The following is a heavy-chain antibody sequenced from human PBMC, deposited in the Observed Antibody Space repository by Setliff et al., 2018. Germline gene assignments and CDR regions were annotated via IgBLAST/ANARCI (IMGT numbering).Heavy chain of an antibody. CDR3: ARDSYGDNLPYNWFAP. V-gene: IGHV1-69*13. Sequence: GASVKVSCKASGGTFSSKAISWVRQAPGQGLEWMGGFIPSFSTANYAQKFQGRLTITADESTSTAYMELNSLRSEDTAIYYCARDSYGDNLPYNWFAPWGQGTLVTVSS. D-gene: IGHD4-17*01. CDR1: GGTFSSKA. J-gene: IGHJ5*02. CDR2: FIPSFSTA.